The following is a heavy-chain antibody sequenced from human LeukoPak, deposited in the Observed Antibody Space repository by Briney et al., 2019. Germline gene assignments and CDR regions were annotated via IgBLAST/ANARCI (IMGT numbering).Heavy chain of an antibody. V-gene: IGHV3-11*01. D-gene: IGHD6-13*01. CDR3: ARDLSSSWYYFDY. Sequence: SGGSLRLSCAASGFTFSDYYMSWIRQAPGKGLEWVSYISSSGSTIYYADSVKGRFTISRDNAKNSLYLQMNSLRAEDTAVYYCARDLSSSWYYFDYWGQGTLVTVSS. J-gene: IGHJ4*02. CDR1: GFTFSDYY. CDR2: ISSSGSTI.